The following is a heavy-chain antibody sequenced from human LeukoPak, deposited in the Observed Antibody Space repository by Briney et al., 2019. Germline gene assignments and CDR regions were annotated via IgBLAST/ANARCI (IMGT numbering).Heavy chain of an antibody. CDR1: GFTFSSYW. CDR2: IKQDGSEK. CDR3: ARDQYYYDSSGYYGY. V-gene: IGHV3-7*01. J-gene: IGHJ4*02. Sequence: GGSLRLSCAASGFTFSSYWMSWVRQAPGKGLEWVANIKQDGSEKYYVDSVKGRFTIPRDNAKNSLYLQMNSLRAEDTAVYYCARDQYYYDSSGYYGYWGQGTLVTVSS. D-gene: IGHD3-22*01.